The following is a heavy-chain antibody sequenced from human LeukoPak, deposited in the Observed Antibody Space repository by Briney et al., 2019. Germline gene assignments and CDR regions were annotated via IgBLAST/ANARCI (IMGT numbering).Heavy chain of an antibody. D-gene: IGHD6-13*01. Sequence: PGGSLRLSCAASGFTFSSYEMNWVRQAPGKGLEWVSYISSSGSTIYYADSVKGRFTISRDNSKNTLYLQMNSLRAEDTAVYYCAKGLAAAGTPEGWFDPWGQGTLVTVSS. V-gene: IGHV3-48*03. CDR3: AKGLAAAGTPEGWFDP. CDR2: ISSSGSTI. CDR1: GFTFSSYE. J-gene: IGHJ5*02.